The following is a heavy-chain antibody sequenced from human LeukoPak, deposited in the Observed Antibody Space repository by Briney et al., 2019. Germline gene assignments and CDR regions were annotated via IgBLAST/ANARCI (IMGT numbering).Heavy chain of an antibody. CDR1: VGSTRSDY. V-gene: IGHV4-4*09. J-gene: IGHJ4*02. CDR3: ARLPYSGYDVYFDY. Sequence: SETLSLTCTVSVGSTRSDYRSWIRQPPGKRLEWSLYIYTSGSANYNPSLKNGVTISVDTYKNQLSLKLSSVTAAGTAVYYCARLPYSGYDVYFDYWGQGTLVTVSS. D-gene: IGHD5-12*01. CDR2: IYTSGSA.